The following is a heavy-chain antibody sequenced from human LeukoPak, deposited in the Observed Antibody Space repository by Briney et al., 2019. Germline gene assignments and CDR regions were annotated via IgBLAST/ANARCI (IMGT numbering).Heavy chain of an antibody. J-gene: IGHJ4*02. V-gene: IGHV3-30-3*01. D-gene: IGHD5-18*01. CDR2: ISYDGSNK. CDR1: GFIFSNYA. Sequence: GSLRLSCAASGFIFSNYAMHWVRPAPGKGLEWVALISYDGSNKYYADSVKGRFTITRDNSKNTLYLQMNSLRAEDTAVYHCARDLDSYGYKNTFDYWGQGTLVTVSS. CDR3: ARDLDSYGYKNTFDY.